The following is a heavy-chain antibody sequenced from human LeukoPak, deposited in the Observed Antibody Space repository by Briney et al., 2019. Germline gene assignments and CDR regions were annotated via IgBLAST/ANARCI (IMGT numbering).Heavy chain of an antibody. V-gene: IGHV3-11*01. CDR1: GLPFSDYY. D-gene: IGHD5-24*01. Sequence: GGSLSLFCAVSGLPFSDYYMSGLRRSPGKGVEGVSYISISDSRIYYADSVKDRFTISRDNTENSLYLQMHSLRVEDTAVYYCARHMERWRQFTHSLDYWGQGTLVTVSS. CDR2: ISISDSRI. CDR3: ARHMERWRQFTHSLDY. J-gene: IGHJ4*02.